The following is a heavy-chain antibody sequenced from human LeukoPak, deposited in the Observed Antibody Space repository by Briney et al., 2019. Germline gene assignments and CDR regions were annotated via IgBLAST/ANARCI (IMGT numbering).Heavy chain of an antibody. D-gene: IGHD2-2*01. CDR2: ISYDGSNK. V-gene: IGHV3-30*04. Sequence: GRSLRLSCAASGFTFSSYAMHWVRQAPGKGLEWVAVISYDGSNKYYADSVKGRFTISRDNSKNTLYLQMNSLRAEDTAVYYCARDPYIVVVPAATGAYFDYWGQGTLVTVSS. J-gene: IGHJ4*02. CDR1: GFTFSSYA. CDR3: ARDPYIVVVPAATGAYFDY.